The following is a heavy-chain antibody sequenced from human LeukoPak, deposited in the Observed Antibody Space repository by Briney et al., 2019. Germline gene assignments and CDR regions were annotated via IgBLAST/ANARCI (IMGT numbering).Heavy chain of an antibody. CDR3: ARADLSFIDY. CDR1: GGSISSGGYS. CDR2: IYHSGST. V-gene: IGHV4-30-2*01. J-gene: IGHJ4*02. D-gene: IGHD2-2*01. Sequence: SQTLSLTCAVSGGSISSGGYSWSWIRQPPGKGLEWIGYIYHSGSTYYNPSLKSRVTISVDRSKNQFSLKLSSVTAADTAVYYCARADLSFIDYWGQGTLATVSS.